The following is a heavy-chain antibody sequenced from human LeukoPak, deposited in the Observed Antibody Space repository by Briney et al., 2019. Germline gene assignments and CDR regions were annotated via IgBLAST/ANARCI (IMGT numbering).Heavy chain of an antibody. D-gene: IGHD3-22*01. V-gene: IGHV4-34*01. Sequence: SETLSLTCAVYGGPFSGYYWSWIRQPPGKGLEWIGEINHSGSTNYNPSLKSRVTISVDTSKNQFSLKLSSVTAADTAVYYCARQDITMTTYYGMDVWGQGTTVTVSS. J-gene: IGHJ6*02. CDR2: INHSGST. CDR3: ARQDITMTTYYGMDV. CDR1: GGPFSGYY.